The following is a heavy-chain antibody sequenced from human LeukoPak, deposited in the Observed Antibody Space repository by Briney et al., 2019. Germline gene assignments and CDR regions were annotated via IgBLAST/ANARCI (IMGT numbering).Heavy chain of an antibody. D-gene: IGHD6-19*01. V-gene: IGHV3-30*02. CDR3: AKDQSSGWFYYFDY. J-gene: IGHJ4*02. CDR2: IRYDGSNK. CDR1: GFTFSSYG. Sequence: GGSLRLSCAASGFTFSSYGMHWVRQAPGKGLEWVAFIRYDGSNKYYADSVKGRFTISRDNSKNTLYLQMNSLRAEDTAVYYCAKDQSSGWFYYFDYWGQGTLVTVSS.